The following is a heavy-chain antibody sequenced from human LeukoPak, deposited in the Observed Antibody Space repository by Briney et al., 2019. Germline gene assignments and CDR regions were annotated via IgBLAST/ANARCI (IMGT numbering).Heavy chain of an antibody. CDR1: GFTFSDYY. CDR2: ISSSGSTI. J-gene: IGHJ3*02. V-gene: IGHV3-11*01. Sequence: GGSLRLSCAASGFTFSDYYMGWIRQAPGKGLEWVSYISSSGSTIYYADSVKGRFTISRDNAKNSLYLQMNSLRAEDTAVYYCARDPLRYFDWSSDAFDIWGQGTMVTVSS. D-gene: IGHD3-9*01. CDR3: ARDPLRYFDWSSDAFDI.